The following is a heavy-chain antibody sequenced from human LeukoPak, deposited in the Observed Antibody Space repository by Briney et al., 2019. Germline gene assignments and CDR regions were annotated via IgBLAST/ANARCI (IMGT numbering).Heavy chain of an antibody. V-gene: IGHV3-30*03. J-gene: IGHJ6*04. CDR2: ISYDGSNK. CDR3: ARVGSGSYGMDV. Sequence: GGSLRLSCAASGFTFSSYGMHWVRQAPGKGLEWVAVISYDGSNKYYADSVKGRFTISRDNSKNTLYLQMNSLRAEDTAVYYCARVGSGSYGMDVWGKGTTVTVSS. CDR1: GFTFSSYG. D-gene: IGHD6-19*01.